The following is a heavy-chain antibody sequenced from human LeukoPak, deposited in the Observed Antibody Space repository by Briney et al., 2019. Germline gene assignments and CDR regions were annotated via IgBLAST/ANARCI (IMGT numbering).Heavy chain of an antibody. CDR3: AKDFFGYSYGFDY. J-gene: IGHJ4*02. Sequence: PGGSLRLSCAASGFTFDDYAMHWVRQAPGKGLEWVSGISWNSGSIGYADSVKGRFTISRGNAKNSLYLQMNSLRAEDTALYYCAKDFFGYSYGFDYWGQGTLVTVSS. CDR1: GFTFDDYA. CDR2: ISWNSGSI. V-gene: IGHV3-9*01. D-gene: IGHD5-18*01.